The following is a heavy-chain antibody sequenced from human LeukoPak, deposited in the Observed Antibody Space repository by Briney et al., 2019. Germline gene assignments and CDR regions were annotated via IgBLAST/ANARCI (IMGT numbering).Heavy chain of an antibody. CDR1: GFTFSRLA. D-gene: IGHD1-1*01. CDR2: ISASGP. J-gene: IGHJ6*02. CDR3: ARDSGPRYNWNDVGYYYYGMDV. V-gene: IGHV3-23*01. Sequence: GGSLRLSCAASGFTFSRLAMTWVRQAPGKGLEWVSTISASGPYYADAVRGRFTISRDNAKNSLYLQMNSLRAEDTAVYYCARDSGPRYNWNDVGYYYYGMDVWGQGTTVTVSS.